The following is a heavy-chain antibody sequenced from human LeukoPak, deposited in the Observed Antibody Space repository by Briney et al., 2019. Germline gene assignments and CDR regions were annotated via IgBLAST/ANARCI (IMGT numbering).Heavy chain of an antibody. CDR1: GYTFTSYY. Sequence: GASVKVSCKASGYTFTSYYMHWVRQAPGQGLEWMGIINPSGGSTSYAQKFQGRVTMTRDTPISTAYMELSRLTSDDTAMYYCARDRTSGYNWFDPWGQGTLVTVSS. V-gene: IGHV1-46*01. CDR3: ARDRTSGYNWFDP. CDR2: INPSGGST. D-gene: IGHD3-22*01. J-gene: IGHJ5*02.